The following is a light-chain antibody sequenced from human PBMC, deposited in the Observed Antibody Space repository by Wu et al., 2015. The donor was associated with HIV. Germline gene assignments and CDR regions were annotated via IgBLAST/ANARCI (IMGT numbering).Light chain of an antibody. CDR3: QQYGSSRYS. V-gene: IGKV3-20*01. CDR2: GTS. Sequence: EIVLTQSPATLSLSPGERATLSCRASQSVSSTYLAWYQQKPGQAPRLLMYGTSNRATGIPDRFSGSGSGTDFTLTITRLEPEDVAVYYCQQYGSSRYSFGQGTKAGDQT. CDR1: QSVSSTY. J-gene: IGKJ2*03.